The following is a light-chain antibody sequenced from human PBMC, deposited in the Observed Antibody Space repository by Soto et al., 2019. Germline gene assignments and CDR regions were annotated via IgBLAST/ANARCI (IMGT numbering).Light chain of an antibody. J-gene: IGLJ3*02. Sequence: QSDLTQPASVSGSPGQSITISCTGTSSDVGLYNLVSWYQQLPGKAPKLIIYEVNERPSGISDRFSGSKSGNTASLTISGLQDEDEADYYCCSYVGSSILMFGGGTKLTVL. V-gene: IGLV2-23*02. CDR1: SSDVGLYNL. CDR3: CSYVGSSILM. CDR2: EVN.